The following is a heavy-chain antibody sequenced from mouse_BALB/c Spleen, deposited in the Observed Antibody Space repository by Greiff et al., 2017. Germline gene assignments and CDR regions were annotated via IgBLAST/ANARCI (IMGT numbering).Heavy chain of an antibody. CDR2: ISSGSSTI. Sequence: EVHLVESGGGLVQPGGSRKLSCAASGFTFSSFGMHWVRQAPEKGLEWVAYISSGSSTIYYADTVKGRFTISRDNPKNTLFLQMTSLRSEDTAMYYCARDDGYAMDYWGQGTSVTVSS. J-gene: IGHJ4*01. CDR1: GFTFSSFG. V-gene: IGHV5-17*02. D-gene: IGHD2-3*01. CDR3: ARDDGYAMDY.